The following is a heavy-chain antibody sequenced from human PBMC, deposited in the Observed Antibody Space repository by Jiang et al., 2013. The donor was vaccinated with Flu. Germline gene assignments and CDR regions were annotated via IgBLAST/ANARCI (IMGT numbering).Heavy chain of an antibody. CDR1: FTFSSYS. Sequence: FTFSSYSMNWVARLQEGAGVGLIISSSSSYIYYADSVKGRFTISRDNAKNSLYLQMNSLRAEDTAVYYCARYYDFWSAPTRYYYYGMDVWGQGTTVTVSS. J-gene: IGHJ6*02. CDR3: ARYYDFWSAPTRYYYYGMDV. D-gene: IGHD3-3*01. CDR2: SSSSSYI. V-gene: IGHV3-21*01.